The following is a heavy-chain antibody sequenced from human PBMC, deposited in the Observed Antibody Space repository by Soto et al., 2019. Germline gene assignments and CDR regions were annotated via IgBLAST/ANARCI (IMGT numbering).Heavy chain of an antibody. CDR1: GFTFSDYY. CDR3: ARASEYSSGWYELFDY. J-gene: IGHJ4*02. CDR2: ISSSGSTI. D-gene: IGHD6-19*01. V-gene: IGHV3-11*01. Sequence: PGGSLRLSCAASGFTFSDYYMSWIRQAPGKGLEWVSYISSSGSTIYYADSVKGRFTISRDNAKNSLYLQMNSLRAEDTAVYYCARASEYSSGWYELFDYWGQGTLVTVSS.